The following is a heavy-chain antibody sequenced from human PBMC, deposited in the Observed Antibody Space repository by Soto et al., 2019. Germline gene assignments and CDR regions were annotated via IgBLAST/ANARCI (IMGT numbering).Heavy chain of an antibody. CDR3: ARHADYNFWSGYNYYYYGMDV. CDR2: IYPGDSDT. V-gene: IGHV5-51*01. Sequence: GESLKISCKGSGYSFTSYWIGWVRQMPGKGLEWMGIIYPGDSDTRYSPSFQGQVTISADKSISTAYLQWSSLKASDTAMYYCARHADYNFWSGYNYYYYGMDVWGQGTTVTVSS. CDR1: GYSFTSYW. J-gene: IGHJ6*02. D-gene: IGHD3-3*01.